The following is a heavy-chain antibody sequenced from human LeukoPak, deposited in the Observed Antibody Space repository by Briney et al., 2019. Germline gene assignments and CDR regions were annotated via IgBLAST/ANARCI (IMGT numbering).Heavy chain of an antibody. D-gene: IGHD3-22*01. CDR2: ISSSSSTI. CDR3: AKDPYYYDSSGYSHFDY. J-gene: IGHJ4*02. V-gene: IGHV3-48*01. CDR1: GFTFSSYS. Sequence: GGSLRLSCAASGFTFSSYSMNWVRQAPGKGLEWVSYISSSSSTIYYADSVKGRFTISRDNAKNSLYLQMNSLRAEDTAVYYCAKDPYYYDSSGYSHFDYWGQGTLVTVSS.